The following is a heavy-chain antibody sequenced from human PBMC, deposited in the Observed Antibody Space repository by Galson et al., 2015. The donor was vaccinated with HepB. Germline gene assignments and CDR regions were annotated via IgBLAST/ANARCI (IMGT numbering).Heavy chain of an antibody. J-gene: IGHJ6*02. D-gene: IGHD3-16*01. V-gene: IGHV5-51*01. CDR3: ARLNSYGYEGHYGIDV. Sequence: QSGAEVKKPGESLKISCKGSGYTFSSYWIAWVRQMPGKGLEWMAIIYPGDSDTRYSPSFQGHVTTSADKSIGTAYLHWSSLKDSDTATYYWARLNSYGYEGHYGIDVWGQGTTVTVSS. CDR1: GYTFSSYW. CDR2: IYPGDSDT.